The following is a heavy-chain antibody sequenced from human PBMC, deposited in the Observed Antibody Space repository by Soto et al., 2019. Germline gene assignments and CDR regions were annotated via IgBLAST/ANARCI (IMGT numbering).Heavy chain of an antibody. CDR1: GFIFENFG. V-gene: IGHV3-23*01. CDR3: AKNQGVELVPLATVDWFDP. J-gene: IGHJ5*02. Sequence: GGSLRLSCAASGFIFENFGMSWVRQAPGKGLEWISSISGSGFKKYYADSVKGRFTISRDNSKSTVYLELNNLSAEDTAVYHCAKNQGVELVPLATVDWFDPWGQGSVVTVTS. CDR2: ISGSGFKK. D-gene: IGHD1-26*01.